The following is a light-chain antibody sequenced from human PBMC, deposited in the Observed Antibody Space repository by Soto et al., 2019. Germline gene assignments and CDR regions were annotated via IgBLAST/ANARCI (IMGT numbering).Light chain of an antibody. CDR2: SAS. Sequence: DIVLTQSPGTLSLSPGERATLPCRASQTIHYTYLTWYQQKPGQPPRLLIYSASSRHTGIPDRFSGSGSGTDFTLTISRLEPEDFAVYYCQHYGSSPSLTFGGGTKVEIK. CDR3: QHYGSSPSLT. CDR1: QTIHYTY. J-gene: IGKJ4*01. V-gene: IGKV3-20*01.